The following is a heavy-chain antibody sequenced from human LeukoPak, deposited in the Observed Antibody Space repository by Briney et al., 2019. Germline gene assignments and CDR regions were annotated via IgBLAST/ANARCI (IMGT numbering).Heavy chain of an antibody. CDR1: GFTFSSYE. CDR2: ISSSGSTI. Sequence: GGSLRLSCAASGFTFSSYEMNWVRQAPGKGLEWVSYISSSGSTIYYADSVKGRFTISRDNAKNSLYLQMNSLRAEDTAVYYCATLPSLGSFDYWGQGTLVTVSS. J-gene: IGHJ4*02. D-gene: IGHD3-10*01. CDR3: ATLPSLGSFDY. V-gene: IGHV3-48*03.